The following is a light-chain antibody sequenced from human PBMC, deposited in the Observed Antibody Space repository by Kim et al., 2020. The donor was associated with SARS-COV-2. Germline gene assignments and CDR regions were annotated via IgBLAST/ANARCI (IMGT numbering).Light chain of an antibody. CDR2: TTN. CDR3: GAWDDTLKRYV. V-gene: IGLV1-44*01. CDR1: SSNIGSNS. J-gene: IGLJ1*01. Sequence: ELTQPPSASGTPGQRVTISCSGSSSNIGSNSINWYQQLPGAAPKLLIYTTNERPSGVPDRFSGSKSGTSASLAISGLQSEDEGDYYCGAWDDTLKRYVFGTGTKVTVL.